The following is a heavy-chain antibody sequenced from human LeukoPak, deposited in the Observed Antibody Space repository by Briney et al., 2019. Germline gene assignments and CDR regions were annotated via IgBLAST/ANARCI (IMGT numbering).Heavy chain of an antibody. V-gene: IGHV1-69*13. Sequence: SVKVSCKASGGTFSSYAISWLRQAPGQWLEWMGGIIPIFGTANYAQKFQGRVTITADESTSTAYMELSSLRSEDTAVYYCARVGPLRYFDWLPQNDYWGRGTLVTVSS. CDR2: IIPIFGTA. J-gene: IGHJ4*02. CDR3: ARVGPLRYFDWLPQNDY. CDR1: GGTFSSYA. D-gene: IGHD3-9*01.